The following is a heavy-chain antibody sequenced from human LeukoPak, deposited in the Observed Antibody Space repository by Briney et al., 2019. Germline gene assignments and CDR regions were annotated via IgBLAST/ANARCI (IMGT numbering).Heavy chain of an antibody. J-gene: IGHJ6*03. CDR3: ARAPHSSSSTDIHYYYYYMDV. CDR2: ICSSGSA. Sequence: SETLSLTCTVSGGSISNRNYHWGWIRQPPGKGLEWIGSICSSGSAYYNPSLKSRVTTSIDTSKNQFSLKLSSVTAADTAVYYCARAPHSSSSTDIHYYYYYMDVWGKGTTVTISS. D-gene: IGHD6-13*01. CDR1: GGSISNRNYH. V-gene: IGHV4-39*07.